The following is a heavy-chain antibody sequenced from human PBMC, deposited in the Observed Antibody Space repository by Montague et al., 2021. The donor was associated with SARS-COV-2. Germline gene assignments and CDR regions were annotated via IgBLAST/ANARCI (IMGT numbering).Heavy chain of an antibody. D-gene: IGHD3-10*01. CDR1: GTSFSGYY. CDR2: INHGGST. CDR3: ARLRDGVVPSPILGVGPYYSYYYMDV. V-gene: IGHV4-34*01. J-gene: IGHJ6*03. Sequence: SETPSLTCAVHGTSFSGYYWNWIRQPPGKGLEWIGEINHGGSTKXSQSLKSRLTISADTSKNQFSLKLTSVAAADTAVYYCARLRDGVVPSPILGVGPYYSYYYMDVWGRGTTVTVSS.